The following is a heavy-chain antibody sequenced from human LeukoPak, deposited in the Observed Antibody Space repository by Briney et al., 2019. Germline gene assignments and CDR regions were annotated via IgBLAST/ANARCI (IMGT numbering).Heavy chain of an antibody. J-gene: IGHJ4*02. Sequence: PGGSLRLSCAASGFTFSSYEMNWVRQAPGKGLEWVSYIRSSGSAIYYADSVKGRFTISRDNAKNSLYLQMNSLGAEDTAVYYCARDMKYYYDSSGYYRGDYWGQGTLVTVSS. D-gene: IGHD3-22*01. V-gene: IGHV3-48*03. CDR2: IRSSGSAI. CDR3: ARDMKYYYDSSGYYRGDY. CDR1: GFTFSSYE.